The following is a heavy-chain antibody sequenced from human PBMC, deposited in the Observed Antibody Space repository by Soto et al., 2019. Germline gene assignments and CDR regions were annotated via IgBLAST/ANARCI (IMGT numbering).Heavy chain of an antibody. Sequence: PGGSLRLSCAASGFTFSSYWMYWVRQAPGKGLEWVSSISSSSSYIYYADSVKGRFTISRDNAKNSLYLQMNSLRAEDTAVYYCARDPPHLCVCSGYYGAACAFDISCQGTMVTVSS. D-gene: IGHD3-22*01. CDR2: ISSSSSYI. J-gene: IGHJ3*02. CDR1: GFTFSSYW. V-gene: IGHV3-21*01. CDR3: ARDPPHLCVCSGYYGAACAFDI.